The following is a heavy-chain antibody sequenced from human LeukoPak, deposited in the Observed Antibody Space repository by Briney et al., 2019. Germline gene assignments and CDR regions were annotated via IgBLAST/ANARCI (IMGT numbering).Heavy chain of an antibody. Sequence: GGSLRLSCTASGFSFGDYAMSWVRQAPGKGLEWVSVISGSGGCTYYADSVKGRFTISRDNSKNTLNLQMNSLRAEDTAVYYCAKVQRDIVVVIAIFSFDYWGQGTLVTVSS. CDR3: AKVQRDIVVVIAIFSFDY. CDR1: GFSFGDYA. CDR2: ISGSGGCT. V-gene: IGHV3-23*01. J-gene: IGHJ4*02. D-gene: IGHD2-21*01.